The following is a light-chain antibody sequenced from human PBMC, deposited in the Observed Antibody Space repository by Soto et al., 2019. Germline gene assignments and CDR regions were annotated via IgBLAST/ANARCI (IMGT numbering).Light chain of an antibody. V-gene: IGLV1-40*01. CDR3: QSYDSSLSGWV. J-gene: IGLJ3*02. CDR1: NSNIGAGYD. Sequence: QSVLTQPPSVSGAPGQRVTISCTGYNSNIGAGYDVHWYQHLPGTAPKLLIYGNSNRPSGVPDRFSASKSGTSASLAITGLQAEDEADYYCQSYDSSLSGWVFGGGTKLTVL. CDR2: GNS.